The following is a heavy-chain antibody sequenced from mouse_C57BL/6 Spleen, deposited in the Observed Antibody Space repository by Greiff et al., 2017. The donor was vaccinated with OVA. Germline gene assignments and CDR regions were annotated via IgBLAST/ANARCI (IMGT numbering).Heavy chain of an antibody. Sequence: QVQLQQPGAELVRPGSSVKLSCKASGYTFTSYWMDWVKQRPGQGLEWIGNIYPSDSEPHYNQKFKDKATLTVDKSSSTAYMQLSSLTSEDSAVYYCARVYDGHPTGYYAMDYWGQGTSVTVSS. CDR1: GYTFTSYW. D-gene: IGHD2-3*01. CDR3: ARVYDGHPTGYYAMDY. J-gene: IGHJ4*01. V-gene: IGHV1-61*01. CDR2: IYPSDSEP.